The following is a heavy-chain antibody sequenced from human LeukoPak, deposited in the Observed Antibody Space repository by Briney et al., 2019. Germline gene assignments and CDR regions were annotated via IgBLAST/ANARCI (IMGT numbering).Heavy chain of an antibody. CDR2: IYYSGST. CDR3: ARGDDWFDP. V-gene: IGHV4-59*01. CDR1: GGSISSYC. J-gene: IGHJ5*02. Sequence: SETLSLTCTVTGGSISSYCWSWIRQPPGKGLEWIGYIYYSGSTNYNPSLKSRVTISVDTSKNQFSLKLSSVTAADTAVYYCARGDDWFDPWGQGTLVTVSS.